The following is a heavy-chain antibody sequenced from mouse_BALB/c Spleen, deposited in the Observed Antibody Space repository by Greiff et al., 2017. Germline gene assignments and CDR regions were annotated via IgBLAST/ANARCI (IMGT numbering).Heavy chain of an antibody. V-gene: IGHV5-12-1*01. CDR3: ARQARAMDY. CDR2: ISSGGGST. Sequence: EVHLVESGGGLVKPGGSLKLSCAASGFAFSSYDMSWVRQTPEKRLEWVAYISSGGGSTYYPDTVKGRFTISRDNAKNTLYLQMSSLKSEDTAMYYCARQARAMDYWGQGTSVTVSS. CDR1: GFAFSSYD. J-gene: IGHJ4*01.